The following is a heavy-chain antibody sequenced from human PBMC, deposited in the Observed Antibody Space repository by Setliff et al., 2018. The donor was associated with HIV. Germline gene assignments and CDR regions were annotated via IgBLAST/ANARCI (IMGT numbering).Heavy chain of an antibody. CDR1: GGSFGDQF. D-gene: IGHD2-15*01. V-gene: IGHV4-34*01. CDR3: ARVDRCSGGSCYFIDY. J-gene: IGHJ4*02. CDR2: IHHGGGT. Sequence: SETLSLTCAVYGGSFGDQFWNWIRQSPGKGLEWIGEIHHGGGTKYNPSLKSRVTISVDTSKNEVSLKVSSVTAADTAVYYCARVDRCSGGSCYFIDYWGQGTLVTVSS.